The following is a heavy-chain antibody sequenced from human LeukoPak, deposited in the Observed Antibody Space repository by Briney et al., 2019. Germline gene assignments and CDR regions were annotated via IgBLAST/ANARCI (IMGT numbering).Heavy chain of an antibody. CDR1: GFTFSNYG. CDR3: AKGYCSSTSCYPEAPSDY. V-gene: IGHV3-30*18. CDR2: ISYDGNSK. J-gene: IGHJ4*02. D-gene: IGHD2-2*01. Sequence: GRSLRLSCAASGFTFSNYGMHRVRQAPGKGLEWVAVISYDGNSKYYVDSVKGRFTISRDNSKNTLYLQMNSLRAEDTAVYYCAKGYCSSTSCYPEAPSDYWGQGTLVTVSS.